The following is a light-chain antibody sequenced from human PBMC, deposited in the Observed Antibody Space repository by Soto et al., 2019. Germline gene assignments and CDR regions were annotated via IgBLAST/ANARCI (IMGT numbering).Light chain of an antibody. J-gene: IGLJ1*01. Sequence: QSVLTQPPSVSGAPGQRVTISCTGSSSDIGAGYDVHWYQQLPGTAPKLLMYGNNNRPSGVPDRFSGSRSGSSASLAINGLQPEDEADYYCSSYTSSSTLFGTGTKITVL. CDR1: SSDIGAGYD. CDR3: SSYTSSSTL. V-gene: IGLV1-40*01. CDR2: GNN.